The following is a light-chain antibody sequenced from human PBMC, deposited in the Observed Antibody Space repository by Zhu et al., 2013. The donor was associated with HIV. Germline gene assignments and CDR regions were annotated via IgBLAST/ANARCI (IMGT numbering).Light chain of an antibody. CDR2: QAS. J-gene: IGKJ1*01. CDR1: QSVSSW. CDR3: QSHNTARRA. Sequence: DIQMTQSPSTLAASVGDRVTITCRASQSVSSWLAWYQQKPGNAPKLLISQASNLESGVPSRFSGSGFGTEFTLTITSLQPDDFATYYCQSHNTARRAFGQGTKVEI. V-gene: IGKV1-5*03.